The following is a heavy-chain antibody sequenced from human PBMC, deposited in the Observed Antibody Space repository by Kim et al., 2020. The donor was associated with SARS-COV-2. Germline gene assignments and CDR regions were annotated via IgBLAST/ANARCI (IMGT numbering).Heavy chain of an antibody. CDR1: GFTFSSYA. CDR2: ISYDGSNK. Sequence: GGSLRLSCAASGFTFSSYAMHWVRQAPGKGLEWVAVISYDGSNKYYADSVKGRFTISRDNSKNTLYLQMNSLRAEDTAVYYCARESEGAYFDYWGQGTLGTVSS. J-gene: IGHJ4*02. D-gene: IGHD1-26*01. CDR3: ARESEGAYFDY. V-gene: IGHV3-30-3*01.